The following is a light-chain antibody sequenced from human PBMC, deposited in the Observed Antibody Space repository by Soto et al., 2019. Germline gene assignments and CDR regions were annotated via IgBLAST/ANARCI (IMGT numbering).Light chain of an antibody. V-gene: IGLV2-8*01. CDR1: SSDAGGYDY. CDR2: EVN. Sequence: QSALTQPPSASGSPGQSVAISCTGTSSDAGGYDYVSWYQQHPGKAPKLLIYEVNKRPSEVSDRFSGSRSGNTASLTVSGLQAEDEADYYCSSYAGSNNVVFGGGTQLTVL. J-gene: IGLJ3*02. CDR3: SSYAGSNNVV.